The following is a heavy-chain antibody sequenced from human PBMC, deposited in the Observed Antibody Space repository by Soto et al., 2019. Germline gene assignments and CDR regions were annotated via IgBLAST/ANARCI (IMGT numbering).Heavy chain of an antibody. D-gene: IGHD2-8*02. CDR3: ARGYWSLEQPPYFDY. CDR2: INHSGST. CDR1: GGSFSGYY. V-gene: IGHV4-34*01. J-gene: IGHJ4*02. Sequence: PSETLSLTCAVYGGSFSGYYWSWIRQPPGKGLEWIGEINHSGSTNYNPSLKSRVTISVDTSKNQFSLKLSSVTAADTAVYYCARGYWSLEQPPYFDYWGQGTRVTVSS.